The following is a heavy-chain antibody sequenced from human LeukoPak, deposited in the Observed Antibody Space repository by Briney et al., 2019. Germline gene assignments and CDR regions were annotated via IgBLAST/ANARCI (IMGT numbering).Heavy chain of an antibody. Sequence: ASVKVSCKASGYTFTSYCMHWVRQAPGQGLEWLGWIKPNSGGTNYAQKFQGRVTMTRDTSISTAYMELNRMRSDDTAVYYCARAPVKIDILDYWGQGTLVTVSS. CDR1: GYTFTSYC. CDR3: ARAPVKIDILDY. J-gene: IGHJ4*02. CDR2: IKPNSGGT. D-gene: IGHD3-9*01. V-gene: IGHV1-2*02.